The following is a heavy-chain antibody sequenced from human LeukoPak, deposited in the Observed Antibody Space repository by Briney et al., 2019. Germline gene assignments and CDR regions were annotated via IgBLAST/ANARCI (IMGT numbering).Heavy chain of an antibody. CDR1: GFTFTNSW. D-gene: IGHD1-26*01. Sequence: GGSLRLSCAASGFTFTNSWMAWVRQAPGKGLEWVANIKQDGSTKHYADSLKGRFTISRDNPKNSLYLQMNSLRADDTAVYYCARDTDGSLDFWGPGILVTVAS. V-gene: IGHV3-7*01. CDR2: IKQDGSTK. J-gene: IGHJ4*02. CDR3: ARDTDGSLDF.